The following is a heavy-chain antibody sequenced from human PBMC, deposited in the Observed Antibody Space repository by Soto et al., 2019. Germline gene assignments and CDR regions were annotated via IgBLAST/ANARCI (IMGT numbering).Heavy chain of an antibody. V-gene: IGHV1-2*02. J-gene: IGHJ3*02. Sequence: GASVNVTCKASGYTSTCYYMQSVRQAPGQGLEWMGWINANSGGTKYAQKFQGRVTMTRDTSISTAYMELSRLRSDATAVYYCASPFLTVTNAFDIRGQGTMVTVSS. CDR1: GYTSTCYY. CDR3: ASPFLTVTNAFDI. CDR2: INANSGGT. D-gene: IGHD4-4*01.